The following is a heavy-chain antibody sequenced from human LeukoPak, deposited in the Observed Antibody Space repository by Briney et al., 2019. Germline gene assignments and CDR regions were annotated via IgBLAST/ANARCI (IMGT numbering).Heavy chain of an antibody. J-gene: IGHJ4*02. V-gene: IGHV4-34*01. Sequence: PSETLSLTCAVYGGSFSGYYWSWIRQPPGKGLEWIGEINHSGSTNYNPSLKSRVTISVDTSKNQFSLTLSSVTATDTAVYYCARTAIWLRYFDYWGQGTLVTVSS. CDR1: GGSFSGYY. CDR3: ARTAIWLRYFDY. D-gene: IGHD5-18*01. CDR2: INHSGST.